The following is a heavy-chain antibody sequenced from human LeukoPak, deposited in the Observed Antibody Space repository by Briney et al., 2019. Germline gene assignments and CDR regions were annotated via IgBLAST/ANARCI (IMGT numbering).Heavy chain of an antibody. CDR3: ARDPGYCRSTTCHGGAFDI. CDR2: IYYSGST. V-gene: IGHV4-31*03. Sequence: SETLSLTCTVSGGSLSNGGYYWSWIRQHPGKGPEWIGYIYYSGSTYYNPSLKSRVMISVDTSKNQFSLKLSSVTAADTAVYYCARDPGYCRSTTCHGGAFDIWGQGTMVTVSS. D-gene: IGHD2-2*01. CDR1: GGSLSNGGYY. J-gene: IGHJ3*02.